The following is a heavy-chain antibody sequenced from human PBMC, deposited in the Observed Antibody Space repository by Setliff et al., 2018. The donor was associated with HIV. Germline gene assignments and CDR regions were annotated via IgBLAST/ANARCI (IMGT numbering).Heavy chain of an antibody. Sequence: PSETLSLTCSVSGGSISTYYWGWIRQPPGKGLEWIGDIFYTGNTYYNPSLKSRAAISVDTSENQFSLKLNSVTAADTAVYYCARRGRDGVLIVFATGFDPWGQGTLVTVSS. CDR1: GGSISTYY. V-gene: IGHV4-39*01. D-gene: IGHD2-8*01. CDR2: IFYTGNT. CDR3: ARRGRDGVLIVFATGFDP. J-gene: IGHJ5*02.